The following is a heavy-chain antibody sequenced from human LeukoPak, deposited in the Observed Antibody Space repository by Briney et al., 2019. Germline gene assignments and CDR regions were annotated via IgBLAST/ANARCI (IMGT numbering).Heavy chain of an antibody. CDR2: IIPIFGTA. CDR3: ARVDQWLVPGAFDI. CDR1: GGTFSSYD. Sequence: SVKVSCKASGGTFSSYDISWVRQAPGQGLEWMGRIIPIFGTANYAQKFQGRVTITTDESTSTAYMELSSLRSEDTAVYYCARVDQWLVPGAFDIWGQGTMVTVSS. J-gene: IGHJ3*02. V-gene: IGHV1-69*05. D-gene: IGHD6-19*01.